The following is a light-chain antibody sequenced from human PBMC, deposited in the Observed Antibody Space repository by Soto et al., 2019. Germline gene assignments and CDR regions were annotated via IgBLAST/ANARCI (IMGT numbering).Light chain of an antibody. J-gene: IGKJ5*01. V-gene: IGKV1D-13*01. CDR1: QSISSY. CDR2: DAS. Sequence: IQMTQSPSSLSASVGDRVTITCRASQSISSYLNWYQQKPGKAPKLLIYDASTLESGVPSRFSGSGSGTEFTLTISSLQSEDFVVYYCQQYNKWPPITFGQGTRLEIK. CDR3: QQYNKWPPIT.